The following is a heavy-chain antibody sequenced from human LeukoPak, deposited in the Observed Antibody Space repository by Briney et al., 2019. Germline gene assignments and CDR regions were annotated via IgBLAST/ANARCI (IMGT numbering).Heavy chain of an antibody. CDR2: INPKNGAT. CDR3: ARPTHRLTVTTAIDY. D-gene: IGHD4-17*01. Sequence: ASVKVSCKPSGYTFTGFYIHWVRQAPGQGRQWMGWINPKNGATKYSQNFRGRVTMTRDTSIDTAYMELSSLTSDDTAIYYCARPTHRLTVTTAIDYWGQGTLVTVSS. V-gene: IGHV1-2*02. J-gene: IGHJ4*02. CDR1: GYTFTGFY.